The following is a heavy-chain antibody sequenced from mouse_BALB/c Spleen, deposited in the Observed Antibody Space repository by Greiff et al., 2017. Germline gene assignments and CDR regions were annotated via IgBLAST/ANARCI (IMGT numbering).Heavy chain of an antibody. D-gene: IGHD2-10*02. J-gene: IGHJ4*01. Sequence: VQGVESGPGLVAPSQSLSITCTVSGFSLTSYGVHWVRQPPGKGLEWLGVIWAGGSTNYNSALMSRLSISKDNSKSQVFLKMNSLQTDDTAMYYCARFLYGKERMDYWGQGTSVTVSS. CDR1: GFSLTSYG. CDR3: ARFLYGKERMDY. CDR2: IWAGGST. V-gene: IGHV2-9*02.